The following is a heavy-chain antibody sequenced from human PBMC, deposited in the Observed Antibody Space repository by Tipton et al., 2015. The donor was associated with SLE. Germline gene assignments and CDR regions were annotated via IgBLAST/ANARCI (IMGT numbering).Heavy chain of an antibody. CDR3: ARALQNYFDY. CDR2: INHSGST. J-gene: IGHJ4*02. CDR1: GGSFSGYY. Sequence: AGLVKPSETLSLTCAVYGGSFSGYYWSWIRQPPGKGLEWIGEINHSGSTNYNPSLKSRVTISVDTSKNQFSLKLSSVTAADTAVYYCARALQNYFDYWGQGTLVTVSS. V-gene: IGHV4-34*01.